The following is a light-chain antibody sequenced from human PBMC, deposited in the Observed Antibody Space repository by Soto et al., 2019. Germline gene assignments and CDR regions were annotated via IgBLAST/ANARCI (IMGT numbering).Light chain of an antibody. CDR2: EVS. CDR3: SSHGVANNFYP. Sequence: QSVLTKPPSVSGSPGQSITISCTGTSSDVGGYNYVSWYQQHPGKAPKLMIYEVSNRPSGVSNRFSGSKSGNTASLTISGLQAEDEADYYCSSHGVANNFYPFGTGTKFTV. V-gene: IGLV2-14*01. J-gene: IGLJ1*01. CDR1: SSDVGGYNY.